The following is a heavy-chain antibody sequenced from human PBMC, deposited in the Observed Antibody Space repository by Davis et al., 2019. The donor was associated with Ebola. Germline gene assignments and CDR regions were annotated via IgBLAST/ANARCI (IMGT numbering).Heavy chain of an antibody. Sequence: ASVKVSCKASGYTFTSYAMHWVRQAPGQRLEWMGWINAGNGNTKYSQKFQGRVTITRDTSASTAYMELSSLRSEDTAVYYCARSIGDGSWFDPWGQGTLVTVSS. CDR3: ARSIGDGSWFDP. V-gene: IGHV1-3*01. D-gene: IGHD3-10*01. CDR1: GYTFTSYA. CDR2: INAGNGNT. J-gene: IGHJ5*02.